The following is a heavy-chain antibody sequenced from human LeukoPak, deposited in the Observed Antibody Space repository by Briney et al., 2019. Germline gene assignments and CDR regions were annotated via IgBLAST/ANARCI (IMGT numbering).Heavy chain of an antibody. CDR3: ARDRTWGYGDYEMDY. Sequence: GASVEVSCKASGYTFTGYYIHWVRQAPGQGLEWMGWINPNSGGTNYPQKFQGRVTMTRDTSISTAYMELSRLRSDDTAVYYCARDRTWGYGDYEMDYWGQGTLVTVSS. J-gene: IGHJ4*02. D-gene: IGHD4-17*01. V-gene: IGHV1-2*02. CDR2: INPNSGGT. CDR1: GYTFTGYY.